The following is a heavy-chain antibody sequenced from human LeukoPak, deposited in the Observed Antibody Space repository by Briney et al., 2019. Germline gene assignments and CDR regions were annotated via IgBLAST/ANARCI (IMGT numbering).Heavy chain of an antibody. V-gene: IGHV3-30*18. J-gene: IGHJ4*02. Sequence: PGGSLRLSCAASGFTFSSYGMHWVRQAPGKGLEWVAVISYDGSNKYYADSVKGRFTISRDNSKNTLYLQMNSLRAEDTALYYCANRHNSGWYYFDYWGQGTLVTVSS. CDR3: ANRHNSGWYYFDY. CDR2: ISYDGSNK. D-gene: IGHD6-19*01. CDR1: GFTFSSYG.